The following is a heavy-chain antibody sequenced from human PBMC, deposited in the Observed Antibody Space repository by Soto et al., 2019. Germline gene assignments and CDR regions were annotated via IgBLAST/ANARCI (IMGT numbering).Heavy chain of an antibody. Sequence: EVQLVESGGGLVQPGGSLRLSCAASGFTFSSYSMNWVRQAPGKWLEWVSYISSSSSTIYYADSVKGRFTISRDNAKNSLYLQMNSLRDEDTAVYYCARTPGSVVVTDFDYWGQGTLVTVSS. J-gene: IGHJ4*02. CDR2: ISSSSSTI. D-gene: IGHD3-22*01. CDR1: GFTFSSYS. CDR3: ARTPGSVVVTDFDY. V-gene: IGHV3-48*02.